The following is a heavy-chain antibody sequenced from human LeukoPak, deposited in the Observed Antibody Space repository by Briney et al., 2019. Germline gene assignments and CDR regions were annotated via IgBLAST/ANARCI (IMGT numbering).Heavy chain of an antibody. J-gene: IGHJ4*02. V-gene: IGHV3-30*03. CDR3: AGGGIAVAANY. Sequence: GGSLRLSCAASGFTFSSYGMHWVRQAPGKGVEWVAVISYDGSNKYYADSVKGRFTISRDNSKNTLYLQMNSLRAEDTAVYYCAGGGIAVAANYWGQGTLVTVSS. CDR2: ISYDGSNK. CDR1: GFTFSSYG. D-gene: IGHD6-19*01.